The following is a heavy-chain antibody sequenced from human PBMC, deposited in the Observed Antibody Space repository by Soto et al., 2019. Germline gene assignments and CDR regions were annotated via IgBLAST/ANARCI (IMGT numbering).Heavy chain of an antibody. CDR2: IYYSGST. CDR3: ARDSTELQAGMDV. CDR1: GGSISSGGYY. D-gene: IGHD1-26*01. V-gene: IGHV4-31*03. J-gene: IGHJ6*02. Sequence: QVQLQESGPGLVKPSQTLSLTCTVSGGSISSGGYYWSWIRQHPGKGLEWIGYIYYSGSTYYNPSLKSRVTLSVDTSKNQFSLKLSSVTAADTAVYYGARDSTELQAGMDVWGQGTTVTVSS.